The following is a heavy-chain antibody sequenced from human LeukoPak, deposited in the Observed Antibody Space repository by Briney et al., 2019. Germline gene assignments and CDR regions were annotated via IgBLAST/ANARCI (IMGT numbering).Heavy chain of an antibody. V-gene: IGHV1-69*13. CDR3: ARSPSIADPYFDY. Sequence: SVKVSCKTSGYTFPSRGISWVRQAPGQGLEWMGGIIPIFGTANYAQKFQGRVTITADESTSTAYMELSSLRSEDTAVYYCARSPSIADPYFDYWGQGTLVTVSS. J-gene: IGHJ4*02. D-gene: IGHD6-6*01. CDR2: IIPIFGTA. CDR1: GYTFPSRG.